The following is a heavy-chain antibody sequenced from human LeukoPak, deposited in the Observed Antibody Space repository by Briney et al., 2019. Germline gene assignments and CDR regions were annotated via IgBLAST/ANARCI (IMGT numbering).Heavy chain of an antibody. J-gene: IGHJ4*02. CDR1: GGSISSYY. CDR3: ARASDYGGLPDY. V-gene: IGHV4-59*01. Sequence: SETLSLTCTVSGGSISSYYWSWIRQPPGKGLERIGYIYYSGSTNYNPSLKSRVTISVDTSKNQFSLKLSSVTAADTAVYYCARASDYGGLPDYWGQGTLVTVSS. D-gene: IGHD4-23*01. CDR2: IYYSGST.